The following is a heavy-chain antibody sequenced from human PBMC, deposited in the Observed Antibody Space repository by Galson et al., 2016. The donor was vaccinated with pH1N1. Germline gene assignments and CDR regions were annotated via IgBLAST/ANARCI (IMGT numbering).Heavy chain of an antibody. CDR1: GLTFSSYA. J-gene: IGHJ4*02. CDR2: ISGSGFTT. D-gene: IGHD4-11*01. V-gene: IGHV3-23*01. Sequence: SLRLSCAASGLTFSSYAMSWVRQAPGKGLEWVSTISGSGFTTFFADSVKSRFTISRDNSKNTFHLQLNSLRAEDTAIYYCAKGGHYSSFDYWGQGALVTVSS. CDR3: AKGGHYSSFDY.